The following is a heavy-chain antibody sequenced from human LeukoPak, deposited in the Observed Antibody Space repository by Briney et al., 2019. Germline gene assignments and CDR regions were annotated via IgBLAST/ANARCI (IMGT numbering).Heavy chain of an antibody. CDR2: IKQDGSDR. CDR3: ARGPVSHTSGWPFDY. Sequence: AGGSLRLSCAASGLTFSSYWMSWVRQAPGKGLEWVANIKQDGSDRYYLDSVKGRFTISRDNAKNSVYLLMNSLRADDTALYYCARGPVSHTSGWPFDYWGQGTLVTVSS. V-gene: IGHV3-7*04. D-gene: IGHD6-19*01. CDR1: GLTFSSYW. J-gene: IGHJ4*02.